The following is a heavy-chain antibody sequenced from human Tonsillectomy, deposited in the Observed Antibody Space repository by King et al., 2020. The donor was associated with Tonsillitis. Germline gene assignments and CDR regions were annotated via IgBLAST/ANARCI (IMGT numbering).Heavy chain of an antibody. CDR2: IFWVDYK. Sequence: TLKESGPTLVKPTQTLTLTCTFSGFSLSTSGVGVGWIRQPPGKALEWLALIFWVDYKRYSPSLQSRLTITKDTSKNQVVLTMTNMDPVDTATYYCAHRRVYCSGNSCSSSGFEYWGQGTLVTVSS. V-gene: IGHV2-5*02. D-gene: IGHD2-15*01. CDR3: AHRRVYCSGNSCSSSGFEY. CDR1: GFSLSTSGVG. J-gene: IGHJ4*02.